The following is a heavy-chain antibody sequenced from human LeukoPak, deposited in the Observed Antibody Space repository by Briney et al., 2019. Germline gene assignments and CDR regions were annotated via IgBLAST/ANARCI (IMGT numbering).Heavy chain of an antibody. D-gene: IGHD5-12*01. CDR3: ARERKRGGYSGYDPSSFDY. CDR2: IIPIFGTA. CDR1: GGTFSSYA. V-gene: IGHV1-69*13. J-gene: IGHJ4*02. Sequence: SVRVSCKASGGTFSSYAISWVRQAPGQGLEWMGGIIPIFGTANYAQKFQGRVTITADESTSTAYMELSSLRSEDTAVYYCARERKRGGYSGYDPSSFDYWGQGTLVTVSS.